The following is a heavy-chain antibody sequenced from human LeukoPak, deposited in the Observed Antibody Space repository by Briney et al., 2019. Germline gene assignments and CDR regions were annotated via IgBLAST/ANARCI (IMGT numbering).Heavy chain of an antibody. J-gene: IGHJ5*02. V-gene: IGHV4-59*08. CDR2: IYYSGST. D-gene: IGHD6-19*01. CDR1: GGSVSGYY. CDR3: ARVGYSSGWYFHDH. Sequence: SETLSLTCTVSGGSVSGYYWSWIRQPPGRGLEWIGYIYYSGSTIYNPSLKSRVTISVDTSKNQFPLKLTSVTAADTAFYYCARVGYSSGWYFHDHWGQGTLVTVSS.